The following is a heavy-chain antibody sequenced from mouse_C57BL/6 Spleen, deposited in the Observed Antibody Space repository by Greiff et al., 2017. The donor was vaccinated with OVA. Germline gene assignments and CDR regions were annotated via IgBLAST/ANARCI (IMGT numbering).Heavy chain of an antibody. CDR3: ARSITTVVATGFDY. CDR2: ISDGGSYT. CDR1: GFTFSSYA. V-gene: IGHV5-4*01. Sequence: EVHLVESGGGLVKPGGSLKLSCAASGFTFSSYAMSWVRQTPEKRLEWVATISDGGSYTYYPDNVKGRFTISRDNAKNNLYLQMSHLKSEDTAMYYCARSITTVVATGFDYWGQGTTLTVSS. J-gene: IGHJ2*01. D-gene: IGHD1-1*01.